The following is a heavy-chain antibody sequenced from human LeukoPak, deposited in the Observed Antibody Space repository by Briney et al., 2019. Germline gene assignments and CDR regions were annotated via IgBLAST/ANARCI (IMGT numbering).Heavy chain of an antibody. CDR1: GYIFTSHW. CDR3: ARCGGEVSSICDY. CDR2: IYPGDSDT. Sequence: GESLKISCQASGYIFTSHWSGWVRQMPGKGLEWLGIIYPGDSDTRYSPSFQGKVTISADKSISTAYLQWSSLKASDTAMYYCARCGGEVSSICDYWGQGTLVTVSS. J-gene: IGHJ4*02. V-gene: IGHV5-51*03. D-gene: IGHD3-16*01.